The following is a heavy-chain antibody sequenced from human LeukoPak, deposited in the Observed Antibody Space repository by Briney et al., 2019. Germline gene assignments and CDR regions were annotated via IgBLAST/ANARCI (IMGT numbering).Heavy chain of an antibody. CDR2: IKQDGSKK. D-gene: IGHD3-16*01. CDR3: ARDEDGRSSNYVFDY. CDR1: GFPFSSYW. J-gene: IGHJ4*02. Sequence: HPGGSLRLSCVASGFPFSSYWMTWVRQAPGKGLEWVANIKQDGSKKSYVDSVKGRFTISRDNAKNSLYLQMTTLRVEDTAVYYCARDEDGRSSNYVFDYWGQGTLVTVSS. V-gene: IGHV3-7*01.